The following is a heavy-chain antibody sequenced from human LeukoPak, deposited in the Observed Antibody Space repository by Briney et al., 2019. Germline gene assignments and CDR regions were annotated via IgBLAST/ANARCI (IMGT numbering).Heavy chain of an antibody. CDR2: IHHSGAT. CDR1: GYSITNGYY. D-gene: IGHD3-3*01. J-gene: IGHJ4*02. CDR3: AVSFGGYDAGFY. V-gene: IGHV4-38-2*01. Sequence: SETLSLTCDVSGYSITNGYYWGWIRQPPGKGLQWIGSIHHSGATSYNPSLKTRDTTSVDTSKNQFSLRLSSVTAADTAVYFCAVSFGGYDAGFYWGQGTLVTVSS.